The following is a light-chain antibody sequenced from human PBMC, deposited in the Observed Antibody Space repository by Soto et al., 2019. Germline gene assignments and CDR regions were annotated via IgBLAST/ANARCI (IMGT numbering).Light chain of an antibody. Sequence: QSVLTQPPSASGSPGQSVAISCTGTSSDVGGYNYVSWYQQHPGKAPKLMIYEVNKRPSGVPDRFSGSKSGNTASLTVSGLQAEDEAEYFCQSYDSSLSGYVFGTGTKVTVL. V-gene: IGLV2-8*01. CDR3: QSYDSSLSGYV. CDR2: EVN. J-gene: IGLJ1*01. CDR1: SSDVGGYNY.